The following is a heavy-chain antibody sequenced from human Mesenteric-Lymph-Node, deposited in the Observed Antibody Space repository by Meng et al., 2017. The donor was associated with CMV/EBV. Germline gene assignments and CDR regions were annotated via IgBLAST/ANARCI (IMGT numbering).Heavy chain of an antibody. CDR3: ARDNRYCGGDCYSFDY. V-gene: IGHV6-1*01. Sequence: SQTLSLTCVISGDSVSSNIAAWNWIRQSPSRGLEWLGRTYYRSKWYNDYAVSVKSRITINPDTSKNQFSLQLNSVTPEDTAVYYCARDNRYCGGDCYSFDYWGQGTLVTVSS. CDR1: GDSVSSNIAA. J-gene: IGHJ4*02. D-gene: IGHD2-21*01. CDR2: TYYRSKWYN.